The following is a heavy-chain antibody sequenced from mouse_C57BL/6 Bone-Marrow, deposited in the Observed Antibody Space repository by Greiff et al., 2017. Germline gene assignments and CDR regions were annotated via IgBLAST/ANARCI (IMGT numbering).Heavy chain of an antibody. CDR2: IDPSDSYT. CDR1: GYTFTSYW. D-gene: IGHD1-1*01. J-gene: IGHJ3*01. Sequence: QVQLQQPGAELVKPGASVKLSCKASGYTFTSYWMQWVKQRPGQGVEWIGEIDPSDSYTNYNQKFKGKATLTVDTNSSTAYMQLSSLTSEDSAVFYCAGDYYGSSYVLAYWGQGTLVTVSA. CDR3: AGDYYGSSYVLAY. V-gene: IGHV1-50*01.